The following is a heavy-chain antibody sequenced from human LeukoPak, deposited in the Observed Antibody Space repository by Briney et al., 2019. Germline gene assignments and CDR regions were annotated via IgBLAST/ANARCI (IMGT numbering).Heavy chain of an antibody. CDR3: ARHVPLNYDFWSGYYPYYFDY. V-gene: IGHV4-39*01. Sequence: PSETLSLTCTVSGGSISSSSYYWGWIRQPPGKGLEWIGRIYYSGSTYYNPSLKSRVTISVDTSKNQFSLKLSSVTAADTAVYYCARHVPLNYDFWSGYYPYYFDYWGQGTLVTVSS. D-gene: IGHD3-3*01. J-gene: IGHJ4*02. CDR1: GGSISSSSYY. CDR2: IYYSGST.